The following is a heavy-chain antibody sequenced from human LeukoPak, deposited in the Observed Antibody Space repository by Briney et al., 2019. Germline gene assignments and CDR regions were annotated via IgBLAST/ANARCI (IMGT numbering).Heavy chain of an antibody. D-gene: IGHD5-12*01. CDR2: FDPEDGET. J-gene: IGHJ4*02. Sequence: ASVTVSCTVSGYTLTELSMHWVRQAPGRGLEWMGGFDPEDGETIYAQKFQGRVTMTEDTSTDTAYMELSSLRSEDTAVYYCATGRGYSGYDGFQLDYWGQGTLVTVSS. CDR3: ATGRGYSGYDGFQLDY. CDR1: GYTLTELS. V-gene: IGHV1-24*01.